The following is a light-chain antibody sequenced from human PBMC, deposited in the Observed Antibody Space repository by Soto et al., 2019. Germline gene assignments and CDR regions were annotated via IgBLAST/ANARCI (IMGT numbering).Light chain of an antibody. CDR3: SSYAGNNNLI. Sequence: QLVLTQPPSASGSPGQSVTISCTGTSSDVGRYNYVSWYQQHPGKAPKLIIYEVTKRPSGVPDRFSGSKSDNTASLTVSGLQAEDEADYYCSSYAGNNNLIFGGGTKLTVL. J-gene: IGLJ2*01. CDR2: EVT. CDR1: SSDVGRYNY. V-gene: IGLV2-8*01.